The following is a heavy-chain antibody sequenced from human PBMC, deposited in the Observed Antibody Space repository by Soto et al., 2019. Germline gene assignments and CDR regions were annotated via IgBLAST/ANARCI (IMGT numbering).Heavy chain of an antibody. CDR3: VRDGTKTLRDWFDP. J-gene: IGHJ5*02. CDR1: GASVSGFY. D-gene: IGHD1-1*01. Sequence: KTSETLSLTCTVSGASVSGFYWSWIRKSAGKGLEWIGRIYATGTTDYNPSLKSRVMMSVDTSKKQFSLKLRSVTAADTAVYYCVRDGTKTLRDWFDPWGQGISVTVSS. V-gene: IGHV4-4*07. CDR2: IYATGTT.